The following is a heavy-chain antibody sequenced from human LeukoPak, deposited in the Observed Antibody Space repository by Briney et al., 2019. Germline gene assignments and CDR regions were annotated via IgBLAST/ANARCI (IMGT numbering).Heavy chain of an antibody. CDR3: ARAGGWLSPFDY. Sequence: SETLSLTCTVSGGSISSSSYYWGWIRQPPGKGLEWIGSIYYSGSTNYNPSLKSRVTISVDTSKNQFSLKLSSVTAADTAVYYCARAGGWLSPFDYWGQGTLVTVSS. V-gene: IGHV4-39*07. CDR1: GGSISSSSYY. J-gene: IGHJ4*02. D-gene: IGHD3-9*01. CDR2: IYYSGST.